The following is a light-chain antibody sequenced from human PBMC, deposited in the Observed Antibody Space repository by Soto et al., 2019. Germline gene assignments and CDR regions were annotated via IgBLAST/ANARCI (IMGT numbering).Light chain of an antibody. CDR2: DAS. J-gene: IGKJ5*01. CDR1: QSISSY. V-gene: IGKV3-11*01. Sequence: EVLLTQSPATLSLSPVEIATLSCRVSQSISSYLAWYQQKPGQAPRLLIYDASNRATGIPARFSGSGSGTDFTLTISSLEPEDFAVYYCQQRSNWPPITFGQGTRLEI. CDR3: QQRSNWPPIT.